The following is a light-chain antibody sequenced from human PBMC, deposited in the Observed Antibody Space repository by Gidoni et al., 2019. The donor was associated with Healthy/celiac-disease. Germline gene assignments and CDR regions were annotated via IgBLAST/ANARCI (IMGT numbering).Light chain of an antibody. Sequence: EIVLTQSPGTLSLSPGERATLSCRASQSVSSSYLAWYQQKPGQAPRLLIYGASSRATGIPDRFSGSGSGTDFTLTISRLEPEDSAVYYCQQYGSSPPQTFGQGTKVEIK. CDR1: QSVSSSY. V-gene: IGKV3-20*01. CDR2: GAS. CDR3: QQYGSSPPQT. J-gene: IGKJ1*01.